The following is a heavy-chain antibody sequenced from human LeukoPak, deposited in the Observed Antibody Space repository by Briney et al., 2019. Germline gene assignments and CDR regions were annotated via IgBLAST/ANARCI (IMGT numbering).Heavy chain of an antibody. CDR3: ARITYDFWSGYYGKGPNYFDY. CDR1: GGSFSGYY. J-gene: IGHJ4*02. D-gene: IGHD3-3*01. CDR2: INHSGST. V-gene: IGHV4-34*01. Sequence: PSETLSLTCAVYGGSFSGYYWSWIRQPPGKGLEWIGEINHSGSTNYNPSLKSRVTISVDTSKNQFSLKLSSVTAADTAVYYCARITYDFWSGYYGKGPNYFDYWGQGTLVTVSS.